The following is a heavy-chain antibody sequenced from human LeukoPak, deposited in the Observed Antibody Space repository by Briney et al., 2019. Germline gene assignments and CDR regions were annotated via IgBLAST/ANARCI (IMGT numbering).Heavy chain of an antibody. Sequence: GGSLRLSCSASGFTFSSYAMHWVRQAPGKGLEYVSAISSNGGSTYYADSVKGRFTISRDNSKNTLYLQMSSLRAEDTSVYFCARGGESSGYYYADYWGQGTLVTVSS. CDR2: ISSNGGST. D-gene: IGHD3-22*01. CDR1: GFTFSSYA. CDR3: ARGGESSGYYYADY. V-gene: IGHV3-64D*09. J-gene: IGHJ4*02.